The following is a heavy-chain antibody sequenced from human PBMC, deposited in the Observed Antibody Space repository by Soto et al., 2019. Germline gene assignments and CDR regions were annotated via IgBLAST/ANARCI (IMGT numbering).Heavy chain of an antibody. Sequence: EVHLLQSGGGLVQPGGSLTLSCGVSGFPFAPSTMSWVRQAPGKGLEWVSTISVSVGSTYSADSVQGRFTVSSDISDNTLFLRMTSLTADGTAVYFCAKRDVPHSTSNAYFYDHWGRGVLVTVSS. CDR3: AKRDVPHSTSNAYFYDH. CDR2: ISVSVGST. V-gene: IGHV3-23*01. J-gene: IGHJ4*02. CDR1: GFPFAPST. D-gene: IGHD2-21*02.